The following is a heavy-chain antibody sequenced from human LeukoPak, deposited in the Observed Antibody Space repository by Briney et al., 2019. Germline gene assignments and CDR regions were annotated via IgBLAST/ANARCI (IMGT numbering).Heavy chain of an antibody. V-gene: IGHV3-23*01. Sequence: GGSLRLSCAASGFTFSSYAMSWVRQAPGKGLEWVSAISGSGGSTYYADSVKGRFTVSRDNSKNTLYLQMNSLRAEDTAVYYCAKRGAYSSGWFDYWGQGTLVTVSS. J-gene: IGHJ5*01. CDR3: AKRGAYSSGWFDY. D-gene: IGHD6-19*01. CDR2: ISGSGGST. CDR1: GFTFSSYA.